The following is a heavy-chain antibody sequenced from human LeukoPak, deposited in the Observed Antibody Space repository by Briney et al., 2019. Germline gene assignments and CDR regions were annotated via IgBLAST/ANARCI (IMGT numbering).Heavy chain of an antibody. D-gene: IGHD3-9*01. CDR1: GFTFSSYW. CDR3: ARDADILTGYLDY. V-gene: IGHV3-7*03. Sequence: GGSLRLSCAASGFTFSSYWMSWVRRAPGKGLEWVANIKQDGSEKYYVDSVKGRFTISRDNSKNTLYLQMNSLRAEDTAVYYCARDADILTGYLDYWGQGTLVTVSS. CDR2: IKQDGSEK. J-gene: IGHJ4*02.